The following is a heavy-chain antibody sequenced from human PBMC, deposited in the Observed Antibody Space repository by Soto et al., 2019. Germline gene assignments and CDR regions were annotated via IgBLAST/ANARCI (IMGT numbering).Heavy chain of an antibody. CDR1: GYTFQNYH. CDR3: ARDLWGSWTVDY. V-gene: IGHV1-46*02. J-gene: IGHJ4*02. Sequence: QVQLVQSGAEVKEPGASVRVSCKASGYTFQNYHMHWVRQAPGQGLEWMGILHPSGETTTYAQKFQDRLSMTRHTSMRTAYMELSSLASEDTAGYYCARDLWGSWTVDYWGQGTLVTFSS. D-gene: IGHD3-16*01. CDR2: LHPSGETT.